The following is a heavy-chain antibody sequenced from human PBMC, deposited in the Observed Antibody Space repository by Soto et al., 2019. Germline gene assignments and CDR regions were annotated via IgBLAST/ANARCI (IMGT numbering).Heavy chain of an antibody. D-gene: IGHD4-4*01. Sequence: SVKVSCKASGGTFSSYAISWVRQAPGQGLEWMRGIIPIFGTANYAQKFQGRVTITADESTSTAYMELSSLRSEDTAVYYCARGFMTTVTTYYYYGMDVWGQGTTVTVSS. CDR2: IIPIFGTA. CDR1: GGTFSSYA. CDR3: ARGFMTTVTTYYYYGMDV. J-gene: IGHJ6*02. V-gene: IGHV1-69*13.